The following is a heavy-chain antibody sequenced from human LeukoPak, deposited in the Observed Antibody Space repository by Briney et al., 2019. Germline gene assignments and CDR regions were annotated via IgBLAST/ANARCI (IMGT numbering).Heavy chain of an antibody. CDR2: ISSSSTYI. CDR1: GFIFTTYS. D-gene: IGHD3-10*01. Sequence: RSAGSLRLSCAASGFIFTTYSVNWVRQAPGKGLEWVSSISSSSTYISYADSVEGRFTISRDNAKNSLYLQMNSLRAEDTALYYCARVFSGNYYSGFDYWGQGTLVTVSS. CDR3: ARVFSGNYYSGFDY. J-gene: IGHJ4*02. V-gene: IGHV3-21*01.